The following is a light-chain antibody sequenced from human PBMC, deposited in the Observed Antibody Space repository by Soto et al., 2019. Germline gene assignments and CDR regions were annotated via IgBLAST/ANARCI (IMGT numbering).Light chain of an antibody. Sequence: QSVLTQPASVSGSPGQSITISCTGTSSDVGGYNYVSWYQQHPGKAPKLMIYDVSNRPSGVSNRFSGSKSGNTASLTISGLQAEDEADYYCSSYTSSRGVFDGGTKLTVL. CDR1: SSDVGGYNY. CDR3: SSYTSSRGV. V-gene: IGLV2-14*01. CDR2: DVS. J-gene: IGLJ3*02.